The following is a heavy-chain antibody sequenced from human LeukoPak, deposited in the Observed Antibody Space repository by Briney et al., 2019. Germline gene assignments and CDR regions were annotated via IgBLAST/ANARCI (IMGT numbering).Heavy chain of an antibody. Sequence: SETLSLTCTVSGGSISSYYWSWIRQPPGKGLEWIGYIYYSGSTNYNPSLKSRVTISVDTSKNQFSLKLSSVTAADTAVYYCARYEEEDGYNAKTIDYWGQGTLVTVSS. CDR2: IYYSGST. J-gene: IGHJ4*02. V-gene: IGHV4-59*01. CDR3: ARYEEEDGYNAKTIDY. CDR1: GGSISSYY. D-gene: IGHD5-24*01.